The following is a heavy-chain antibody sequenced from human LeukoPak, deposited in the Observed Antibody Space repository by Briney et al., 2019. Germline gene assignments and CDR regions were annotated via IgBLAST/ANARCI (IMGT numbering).Heavy chain of an antibody. V-gene: IGHV4-39*07. Sequence: KPSETLSLTCTVSGGSISSSSYYWGWIRQPPGKGLEWIGSIYYSGSTYYNPSLNSRVTISVDTSKNQFSLKLSSVTAADTAVYYCARIRGYSYGLGVGGYYYMDVWGKGTTVTVSS. CDR3: ARIRGYSYGLGVGGYYYMDV. J-gene: IGHJ6*03. D-gene: IGHD5-18*01. CDR2: IYYSGST. CDR1: GGSISSSSYY.